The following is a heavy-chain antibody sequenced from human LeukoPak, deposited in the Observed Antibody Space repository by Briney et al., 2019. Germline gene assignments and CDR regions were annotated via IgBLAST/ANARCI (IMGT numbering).Heavy chain of an antibody. V-gene: IGHV1-69*04. CDR2: IIPILGIA. J-gene: IGHJ5*02. Sequence: SVKVSCKASGYTFTSYGISWVRQAPGQGLEWMGRIIPILGIANYAQKFQGRVTITADKSTSTAYMELSSLRSEDTAVYYCARDCSGGSCYKANWFDPWGQGTLVTVSS. CDR1: GYTFTSYG. CDR3: ARDCSGGSCYKANWFDP. D-gene: IGHD2-15*01.